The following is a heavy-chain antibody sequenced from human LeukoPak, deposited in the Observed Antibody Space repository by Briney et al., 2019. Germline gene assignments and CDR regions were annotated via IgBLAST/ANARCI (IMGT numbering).Heavy chain of an antibody. D-gene: IGHD6-19*01. CDR2: INPNSGGR. J-gene: IGHJ4*02. CDR3: ARASEYSSGEFDY. CDR1: GYTFTGSY. V-gene: IGHV1-2*02. Sequence: ASVKLCCTASGYTFTGSYIHWVRQAPGQGLERMGWINPNSGGRNYAQKFKGRVTMTRDTSISTAYMELSRLRSDDTAVYYCARASEYSSGEFDYWGQGTLVTVSS.